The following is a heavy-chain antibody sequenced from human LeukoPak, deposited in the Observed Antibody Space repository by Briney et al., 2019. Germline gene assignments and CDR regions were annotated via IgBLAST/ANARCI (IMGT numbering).Heavy chain of an antibody. Sequence: GGSLRLSCAASGFTFDDYAMHWVRQAPGKGLEWVSGISWNSGSIGYADSVKGRFTISRDNAKNSLYLQMNSLRAEDMALYYCAKDGGSSWSEAYFFDYWGQGTLVTVSS. CDR3: AKDGGSSWSEAYFFDY. D-gene: IGHD6-13*01. V-gene: IGHV3-9*03. J-gene: IGHJ4*02. CDR2: ISWNSGSI. CDR1: GFTFDDYA.